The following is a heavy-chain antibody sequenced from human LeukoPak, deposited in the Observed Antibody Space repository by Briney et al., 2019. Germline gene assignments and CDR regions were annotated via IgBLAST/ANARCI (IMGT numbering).Heavy chain of an antibody. D-gene: IGHD1-26*01. CDR2: INPNSGGT. Sequence: AAVKVSCKASGYTFTGYYMHWVRQAPGQGLEWMGWINPNSGGTNYAQKFQGRVTMTRDTSISTAYVELSRLRSDDTAVYYCARGRGSGSHYYYYYMDVWGKGTTVTVSS. CDR1: GYTFTGYY. J-gene: IGHJ6*03. V-gene: IGHV1-2*02. CDR3: ARGRGSGSHYYYYYMDV.